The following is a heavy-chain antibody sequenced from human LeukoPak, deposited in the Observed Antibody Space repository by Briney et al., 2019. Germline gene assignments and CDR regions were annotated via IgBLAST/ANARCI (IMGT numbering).Heavy chain of an antibody. J-gene: IGHJ3*02. V-gene: IGHV4-61*08. CDR3: ARDRRYYDFWSDETAFDI. Sequence: SETLSLTCTVSGGSISSGGYYWSWIRQHPGKGLEWIGYIYYSGSTNYNPSLKSRVTISVDTSKNQFSLKLSSVTAADTAVYYCARDRRYYDFWSDETAFDIWGQGTMVTVSS. CDR1: GGSISSGGYY. CDR2: IYYSGST. D-gene: IGHD3-3*01.